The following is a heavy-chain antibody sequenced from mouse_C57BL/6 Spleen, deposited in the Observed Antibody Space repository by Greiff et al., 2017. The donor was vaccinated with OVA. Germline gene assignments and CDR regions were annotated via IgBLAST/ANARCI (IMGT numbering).Heavy chain of an antibody. J-gene: IGHJ4*01. CDR3: ARRGYGNYEGAMDY. D-gene: IGHD2-1*01. CDR2: IYPGDGDT. V-gene: IGHV1-82*01. Sequence: VKLQESGPELVKPGASVKISCKASGYAFSSSWMNWVKQRPGKGLEWIGRIYPGDGDTNYNGKFKGKATLTADKSSSTAYMQLSSLTSEDSAVYFCARRGYGNYEGAMDYWGQGTSVTVSS. CDR1: GYAFSSSW.